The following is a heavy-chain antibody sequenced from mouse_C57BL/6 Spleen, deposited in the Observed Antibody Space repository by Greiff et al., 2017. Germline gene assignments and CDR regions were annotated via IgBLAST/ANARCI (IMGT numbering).Heavy chain of an antibody. Sequence: EVQVVESGPELVKPGASVKISCKASGYSFTDYNMNWVKQSNGKSLEWIGVINPNYGTTSYNQKFKGKATLTVDQSSSTAYMQLNSLTSEDSAVYYCARAGDSNYVGFAYWGQGTLVTVSA. CDR3: ARAGDSNYVGFAY. CDR1: GYSFTDYN. CDR2: INPNYGTT. D-gene: IGHD2-5*01. V-gene: IGHV1-39*01. J-gene: IGHJ3*01.